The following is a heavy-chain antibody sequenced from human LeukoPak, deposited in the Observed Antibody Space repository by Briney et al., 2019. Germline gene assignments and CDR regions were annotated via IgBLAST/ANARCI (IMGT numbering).Heavy chain of an antibody. CDR2: MNPNSGNT. J-gene: IGHJ4*02. V-gene: IGHV1-8*02. Sequence: GASVKVSCKASGGSFSTYDINWVRQATGQGLEWMGWMNPNSGNTGYAQKLQGRVTMTRNTSISTAYMELSSLRSEDTAVYYCARGDYGDRLDYWGQGTLVTVSS. CDR3: ARGDYGDRLDY. D-gene: IGHD4-17*01. CDR1: GGSFSTYD.